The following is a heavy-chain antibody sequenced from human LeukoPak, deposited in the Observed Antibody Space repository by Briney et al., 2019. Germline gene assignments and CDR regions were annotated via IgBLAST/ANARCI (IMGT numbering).Heavy chain of an antibody. CDR1: GCSISSYY. J-gene: IGHJ4*02. Sequence: SETLSLTCTVSGCSISSYYWSWIRQPPGKGLEWIGHIYYSGSTNYNPSLKSRVTISVDTSKNQFSLKLSSVTAADTAVYYCAGGGWEWELLRPLDYWGQGTLVTVSS. CDR2: IYYSGST. CDR3: AGGGWEWELLRPLDY. D-gene: IGHD1-26*01. V-gene: IGHV4-59*01.